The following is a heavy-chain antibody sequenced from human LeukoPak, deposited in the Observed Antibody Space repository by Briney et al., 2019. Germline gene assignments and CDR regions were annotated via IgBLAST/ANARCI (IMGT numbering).Heavy chain of an antibody. CDR3: ARGASGYSYG. CDR1: GFTFSSYW. Sequence: PGGSLRLSCAASGFTFSSYWMHWVRQPPGKGLVWVSRINSDGTSTSYADSVKGRFTISRDNAENTLYLRMNSLRAEDTAEYYCARGASGYSYGWGQGTLVTVSS. V-gene: IGHV3-74*01. J-gene: IGHJ4*02. D-gene: IGHD5-18*01. CDR2: INSDGTST.